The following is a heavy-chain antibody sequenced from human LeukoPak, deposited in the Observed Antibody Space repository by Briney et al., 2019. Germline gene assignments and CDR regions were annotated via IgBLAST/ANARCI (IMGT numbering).Heavy chain of an antibody. J-gene: IGHJ6*02. Sequence: GGSLRLSCTSSGFTFSSDAMTWVRQAPGKGLEWVSSISGSGDGTYYADSVRGRFTISRDNSKNTLYLQMNTLRVEDTAVYYCTRDLMDYDVSTGLHHYYMDVWGQGTTVTVSS. CDR2: ISGSGDGT. CDR1: GFTFSSDA. D-gene: IGHD3-9*01. CDR3: TRDLMDYDVSTGLHHYYMDV. V-gene: IGHV3-23*01.